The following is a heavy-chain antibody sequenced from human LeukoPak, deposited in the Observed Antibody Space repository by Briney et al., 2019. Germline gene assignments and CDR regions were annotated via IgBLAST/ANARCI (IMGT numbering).Heavy chain of an antibody. D-gene: IGHD6-13*01. CDR3: ARARQQLGYYYYYYMDV. V-gene: IGHV3-7*01. Sequence: GGSLRLSCAASGFTFSSYWMSWVRQAPGKGLEWVANIKRDGSEKYYVDSVKGRFTISRDNAKNSLYLQMNSLRAEDTAVYYCARARQQLGYYYYYYMDVWGKGTTVTVSS. CDR2: IKRDGSEK. J-gene: IGHJ6*03. CDR1: GFTFSSYW.